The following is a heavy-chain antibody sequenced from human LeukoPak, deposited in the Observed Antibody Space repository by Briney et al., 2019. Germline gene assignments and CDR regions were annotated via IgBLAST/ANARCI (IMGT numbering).Heavy chain of an antibody. J-gene: IGHJ4*02. CDR3: ARGYDY. V-gene: IGHV4-39*01. CDR1: GGSIIGSTSY. D-gene: IGHD3-22*01. CDR2: INYSGST. Sequence: SETLSLTCTVSGGSIIGSTSYWGWIRQPPGKGLDWIGIINYSGSTYYNPSPRSRVTISVDTSKNQFSLKLNSVTASDTAVYYCARGYDYWGQGTLVTVSS.